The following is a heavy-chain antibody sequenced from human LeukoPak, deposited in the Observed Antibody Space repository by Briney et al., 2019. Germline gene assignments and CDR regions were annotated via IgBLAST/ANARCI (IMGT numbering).Heavy chain of an antibody. CDR3: ARDRVALRGSGSNYYYYGMDV. J-gene: IGHJ6*02. CDR1: GFTFSSYA. Sequence: GGSLRLSCAASGFTFSSYAMHWVRQAPGKGLEWVAVISYDGSNKYYADSVKGRFTISRDNSKNTLYLQMNSLRAEDTAVYYCARDRVALRGSGSNYYYYGMDVWGQGTTVTVSS. V-gene: IGHV3-30*14. D-gene: IGHD3-10*01. CDR2: ISYDGSNK.